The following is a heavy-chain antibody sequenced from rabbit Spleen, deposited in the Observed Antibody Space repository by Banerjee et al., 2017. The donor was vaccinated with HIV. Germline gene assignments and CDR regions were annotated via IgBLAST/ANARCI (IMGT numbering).Heavy chain of an antibody. V-gene: IGHV1S40*01. D-gene: IGHD6-1*01. Sequence: QSLEESGGGLVKPGGTLTLTCTASGFSFSSSYWIWWVRQAPGKGLEWIACAYVDNTSYCATWAKGRFTISKTSSTTVTLQMSSLTAADTASYFRARDGVSGVGYAYDLWGPGTLVTVS. CDR3: ARDGVSGVGYAYDL. CDR1: GFSFSSSYW. CDR2: AYVDNTS. J-gene: IGHJ6*01.